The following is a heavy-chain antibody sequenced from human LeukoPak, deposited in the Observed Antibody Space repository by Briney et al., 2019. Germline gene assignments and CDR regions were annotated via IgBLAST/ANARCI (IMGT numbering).Heavy chain of an antibody. CDR2: ISAYNGNT. CDR3: ARGVKRSSWYPDWYFDL. CDR1: GHTFTSYG. V-gene: IGHV1-18*01. Sequence: ASVKVSCKASGHTFTSYGISWVRQAPGQGLEWMGWISAYNGNTNYAQKLQGRVTMTTDTSTSTAYMELRSLRSDDTAVYYCARGVKRSSWYPDWYFDLWGRGTLVTVSS. D-gene: IGHD6-13*01. J-gene: IGHJ2*01.